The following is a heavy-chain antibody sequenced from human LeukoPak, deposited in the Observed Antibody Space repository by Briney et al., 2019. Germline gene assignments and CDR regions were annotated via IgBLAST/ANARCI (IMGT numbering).Heavy chain of an antibody. Sequence: ASVKVSCKSSGYSFTGYYLNWVRQAPGQGLEWMGCINADSGDTKYAQQFQGRVTVTRDTSLSTAYMELSSLMSDDMAVYFCARDQGDYYCSSTTCSGGAFDFWGQGTMVTVSS. CDR3: ARDQGDYYCSSTTCSGGAFDF. CDR1: GYSFTGYY. CDR2: INADSGDT. D-gene: IGHD2-2*01. V-gene: IGHV1-2*02. J-gene: IGHJ3*01.